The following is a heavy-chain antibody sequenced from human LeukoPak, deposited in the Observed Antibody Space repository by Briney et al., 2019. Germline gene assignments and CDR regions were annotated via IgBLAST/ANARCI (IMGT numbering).Heavy chain of an antibody. CDR3: ARDHTSHSDYDSSGPEVLGPI. J-gene: IGHJ4*02. V-gene: IGHV4-31*03. CDR1: GGSISSGGYY. CDR2: IYYSGST. D-gene: IGHD3-22*01. Sequence: SETLSLTCTVSGGSISSGGYYWSWIRQHPGKGLEWIGYIYYSGSTYYNPSLKSRVTISVDTSKNQFSLKLSSVTAADTAVYYCARDHTSHSDYDSSGPEVLGPIWGQGTLVTVSS.